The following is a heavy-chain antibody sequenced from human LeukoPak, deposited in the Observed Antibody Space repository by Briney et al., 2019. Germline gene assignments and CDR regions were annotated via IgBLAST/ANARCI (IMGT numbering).Heavy chain of an antibody. J-gene: IGHJ4*02. CDR3: ARGTLPRDSSGYYDY. Sequence: PGGSLRLSCAASGFTFDEYGMSWVRQGSGKGLEWVSAINWSGGTTGYADSVKGRFTISRDNAKNSLYLQINSLRAEDTALYYCARGTLPRDSSGYYDYWGQGALVTVSS. D-gene: IGHD3-22*01. CDR2: INWSGGTT. V-gene: IGHV3-20*04. CDR1: GFTFDEYG.